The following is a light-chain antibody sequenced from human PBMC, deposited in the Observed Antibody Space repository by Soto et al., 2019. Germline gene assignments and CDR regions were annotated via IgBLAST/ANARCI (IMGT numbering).Light chain of an antibody. CDR2: KAS. Sequence: DIQMTQSPSTLSASVGDRVTITCRASQSISSWLAWYQQKPGKAPKLLIYKASTLQSGVPSRFSGSGSETEFTLAIRSLQPDDFATYYCQQYNDNWTCGQGTKLE. CDR1: QSISSW. J-gene: IGKJ1*01. V-gene: IGKV1-5*03. CDR3: QQYNDNWT.